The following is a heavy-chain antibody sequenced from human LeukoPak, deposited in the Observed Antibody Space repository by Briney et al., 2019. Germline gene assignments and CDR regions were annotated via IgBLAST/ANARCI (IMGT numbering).Heavy chain of an antibody. CDR2: INHSGST. Sequence: SETLSLTCAVYGGSFSGYYWSWIRQPPGKGLEWIGEINHSGSTNYNPSLKSRVTISVDTSENQFSLKLSSVTAADTAVYYCASAITMVRAFDYWGQGTLVTVSS. D-gene: IGHD3-10*01. J-gene: IGHJ4*02. CDR1: GGSFSGYY. CDR3: ASAITMVRAFDY. V-gene: IGHV4-34*01.